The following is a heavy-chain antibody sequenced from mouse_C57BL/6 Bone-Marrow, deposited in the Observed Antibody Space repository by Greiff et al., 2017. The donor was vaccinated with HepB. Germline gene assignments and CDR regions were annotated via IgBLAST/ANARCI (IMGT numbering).Heavy chain of an antibody. CDR2: ISDGGSYT. D-gene: IGHD1-3*01. Sequence: EVKLMESGGGLVKPGGSLKLSCAASGFTFSSYAMSWVRQTPEKRLEWVATISDGGSYTYYPDNVKGRFPISRDTAKNNLYLQMSHLKSEDTAMYYCARDRYKGGYYFDYWGQGTTLTVSS. CDR1: GFTFSSYA. J-gene: IGHJ2*01. CDR3: ARDRYKGGYYFDY. V-gene: IGHV5-4*01.